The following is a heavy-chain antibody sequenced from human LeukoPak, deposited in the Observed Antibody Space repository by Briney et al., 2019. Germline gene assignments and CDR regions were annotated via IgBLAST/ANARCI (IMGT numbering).Heavy chain of an antibody. J-gene: IGHJ4*02. CDR2: IKEDGSQK. CDR3: SRLYCGSTTCGSFDY. D-gene: IGHD2-2*01. V-gene: IGHV3-7*01. Sequence: GGSLRLSCAASGFTLSSYWMNWVRQAPGKGLEWVANIKEDGSQKNYVDSVKGRFTISRDNAQNSLYLQMNSLRADDTAVYYCSRLYCGSTTCGSFDYWGQGTLVTVSS. CDR1: GFTLSSYW.